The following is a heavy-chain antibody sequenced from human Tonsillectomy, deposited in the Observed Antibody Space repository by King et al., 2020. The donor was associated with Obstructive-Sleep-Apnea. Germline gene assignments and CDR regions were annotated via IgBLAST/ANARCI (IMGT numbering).Heavy chain of an antibody. CDR1: GGSISSYY. Sequence: QLQESGPGLVKPSETLSLTCTVSGGSISSYYWSWIRQPPGKGLDWIGYIYYSGSTNYNPSLKSRVTISVDTSKNQFSLKLSSVTAADTAVYYCARDSGYDFWSGYYGAFDIWGQGTMVTVSS. J-gene: IGHJ3*02. CDR2: IYYSGST. D-gene: IGHD3-3*01. V-gene: IGHV4-59*01. CDR3: ARDSGYDFWSGYYGAFDI.